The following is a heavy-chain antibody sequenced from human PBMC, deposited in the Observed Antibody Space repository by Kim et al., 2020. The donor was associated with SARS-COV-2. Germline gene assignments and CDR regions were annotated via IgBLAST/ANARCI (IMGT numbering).Heavy chain of an antibody. Sequence: SETLSLTRAVSGYSISSSNWWGWIRQPPGKGLEWIGYIYYSGNIYYNPSLKSRVTMSVDTSKNQFSLKLSSVTAVDTAVYYCARTFSGSYRYGMDVWGRGTTVTVSS. D-gene: IGHD3-10*01. CDR1: GYSISSSNW. V-gene: IGHV4-28*05. CDR2: IYYSGNI. CDR3: ARTFSGSYRYGMDV. J-gene: IGHJ6*02.